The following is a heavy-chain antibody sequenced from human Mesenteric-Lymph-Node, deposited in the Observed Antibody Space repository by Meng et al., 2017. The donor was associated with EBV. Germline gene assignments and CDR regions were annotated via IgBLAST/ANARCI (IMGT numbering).Heavy chain of an antibody. D-gene: IGHD2-2*02. CDR3: VRGAAIGPRYFDS. CDR1: GASVSSGTYY. Sequence: QVQLQESGPRLVKPSETLSLTCTVSGASVSSGTYYWSWMRQPPGKGLEWIGYVYYSGSTNYNPSLKSRVTISLDTSKNQFSLNLISVTAADTAVYYCVRGAAIGPRYFDSWGQGALVTVSS. V-gene: IGHV4-61*01. J-gene: IGHJ4*02. CDR2: VYYSGST.